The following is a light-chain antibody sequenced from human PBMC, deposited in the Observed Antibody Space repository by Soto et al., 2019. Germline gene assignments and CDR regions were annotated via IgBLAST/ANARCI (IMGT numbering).Light chain of an antibody. Sequence: EIMLTQSPGTLSLSPGERATLSCRASQSVSSSFLAWYQQKPGQAPRLLIYGASIRATGIPDSFSGSGSGTDVTLTISRLEPEDFAMYLCQHYGTSLWTFGQGNKVEIQ. CDR3: QHYGTSLWT. CDR1: QSVSSSF. V-gene: IGKV3-20*01. CDR2: GAS. J-gene: IGKJ1*01.